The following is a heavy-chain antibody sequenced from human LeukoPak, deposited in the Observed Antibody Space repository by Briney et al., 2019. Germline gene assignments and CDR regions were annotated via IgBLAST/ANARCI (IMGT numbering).Heavy chain of an antibody. D-gene: IGHD5-24*01. Sequence: SVKVSCKASVGTFSSYAISWVRQAPGQGLEWMGRIIPIFGTANYAQKFQGRVTITTDESTSTAYMELSSLRSEDTAVYYCARDLTDRDGYNSNWFDPWGQGTLVTVSS. CDR3: ARDLTDRDGYNSNWFDP. V-gene: IGHV1-69*05. J-gene: IGHJ5*02. CDR1: VGTFSSYA. CDR2: IIPIFGTA.